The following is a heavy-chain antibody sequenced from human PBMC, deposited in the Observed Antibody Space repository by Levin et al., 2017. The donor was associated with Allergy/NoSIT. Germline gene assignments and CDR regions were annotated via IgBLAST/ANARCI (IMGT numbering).Heavy chain of an antibody. D-gene: IGHD3-10*01. CDR3: ARDLRGGDYVDY. Sequence: GGSLRLSCAASGFTFSSYSMNWVRQAPGKGLEWVSSISSSSSYIYYADSVKGRFTISRDNAKNSLYLQMNSLRAEDTAVYYCARDLRGGDYVDYWGQGTLVTVSS. V-gene: IGHV3-21*01. CDR1: GFTFSSYS. CDR2: ISSSSSYI. J-gene: IGHJ4*02.